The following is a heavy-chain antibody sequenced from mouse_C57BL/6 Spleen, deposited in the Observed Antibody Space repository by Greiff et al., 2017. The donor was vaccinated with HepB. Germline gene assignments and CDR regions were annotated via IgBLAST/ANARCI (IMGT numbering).Heavy chain of an antibody. CDR2: ISSGSSTI. Sequence: EVQLVESGGGLVKPGGSLKLSCAASGFTFSDYGMHWVRQAPEKGLEWVAYISSGSSTIYYADTVKGRFTISRDNAKNTLFLQMTSLRSEDTAMYYCATNWDYAMDYWGQRTSVTVSS. CDR1: GFTFSDYG. V-gene: IGHV5-17*01. CDR3: ATNWDYAMDY. J-gene: IGHJ4*01. D-gene: IGHD4-1*01.